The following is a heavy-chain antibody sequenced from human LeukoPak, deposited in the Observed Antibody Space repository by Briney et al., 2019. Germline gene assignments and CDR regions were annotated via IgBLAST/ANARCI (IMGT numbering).Heavy chain of an antibody. Sequence: SETLSLTRAVYGGSFSGYYWSWIRQPPGKGLEWIGEINHSRSTNYNPSLKSRVTISVDTSKNQFSLKPSSVTAADTAVYYCARNRYQLLRYYYYYYGMDVWGQGTTVTVSS. CDR3: ARNRYQLLRYYYYYYGMDV. CDR2: INHSRST. D-gene: IGHD2-2*01. CDR1: GGSFSGYY. V-gene: IGHV4-34*01. J-gene: IGHJ6*02.